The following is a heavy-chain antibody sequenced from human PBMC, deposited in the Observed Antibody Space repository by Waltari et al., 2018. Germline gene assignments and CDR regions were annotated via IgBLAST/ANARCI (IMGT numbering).Heavy chain of an antibody. Sequence: QVQLQESGPRLVKPSETLSLTCGVSGFSIRSGHHWGWLRQHPGKGLVWVGSIYHDGTTDYNPSLEGRVTMSVDTAKNQFSRRLTSVTAADTAVYFCARDGRDAFDYWGRGILVTVSS. CDR3: ARDGRDAFDY. CDR1: GFSIRSGHH. CDR2: IYHDGTT. J-gene: IGHJ4*02. V-gene: IGHV4-38-2*02.